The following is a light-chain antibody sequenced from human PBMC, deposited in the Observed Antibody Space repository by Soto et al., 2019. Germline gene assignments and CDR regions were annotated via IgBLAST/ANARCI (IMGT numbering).Light chain of an antibody. J-gene: IGKJ1*01. CDR3: HQYNDWPPWT. Sequence: ETGMTQSPATLSVSPGDRVTLSCRASQSVTTNLAWYQQKPGQVPRLVIYGANTRATGIPARFSGSGSGTEFTLSISSLQSKDFGVYYCHQYNDWPPWTFGQGTKVEIK. CDR2: GAN. CDR1: QSVTTN. V-gene: IGKV3-15*01.